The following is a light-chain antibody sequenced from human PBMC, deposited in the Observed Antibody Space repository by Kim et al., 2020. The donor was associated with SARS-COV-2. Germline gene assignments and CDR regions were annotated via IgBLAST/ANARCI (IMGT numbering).Light chain of an antibody. CDR2: WAS. CDR3: HQYYSVPYT. J-gene: IGKJ2*01. Sequence: DIVMTQSPDSLAVSLGERATINCKSSQSVLYSSNNQNYLAWYQQKPGHPPNLLISWASTRESGVPDRFSGSGSGTDFTLTISSLQAEDVAVYYCHQYYSVPYTFGQGTNLEI. CDR1: QSVLYSSNNQNY. V-gene: IGKV4-1*01.